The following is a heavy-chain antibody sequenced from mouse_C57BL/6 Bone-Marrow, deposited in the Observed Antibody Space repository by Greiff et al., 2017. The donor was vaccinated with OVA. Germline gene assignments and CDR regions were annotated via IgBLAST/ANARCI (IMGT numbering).Heavy chain of an antibody. CDR2: IYPRSGNT. Sequence: QVQLQQSGAELARPGASVTLSCKASGYTFTSYGISWVTQSTGQGLEWIGEIYPRSGNTYYNEKFKGKATLTADKSSSTAYMELRSLTSEDSAVYFCARSLYDYDYWGQGTTLTVSS. V-gene: IGHV1-81*01. J-gene: IGHJ2*01. CDR3: ARSLYDYDY. CDR1: GYTFTSYG. D-gene: IGHD2-4*01.